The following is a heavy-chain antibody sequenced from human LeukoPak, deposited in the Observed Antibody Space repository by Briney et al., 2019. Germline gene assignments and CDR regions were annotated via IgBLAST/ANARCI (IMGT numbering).Heavy chain of an antibody. CDR2: IWYDGSNK. CDR1: GFTFSTSG. V-gene: IGHV3-33*01. CDR3: ARGYKTGRFDP. D-gene: IGHD1-1*01. J-gene: IGHJ5*02. Sequence: PGGSLRLSCAASGFTFSTSGIHWVRQAPGKGLECEAFIWYDGSNKYYADSVKGRFTISRDNSKNTLYLQMNCLTAKKTAISYCARGYKTGRFDPWGQGTLVTVSS.